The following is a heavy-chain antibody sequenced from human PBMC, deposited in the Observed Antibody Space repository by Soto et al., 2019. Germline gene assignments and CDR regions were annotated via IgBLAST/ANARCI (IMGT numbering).Heavy chain of an antibody. CDR2: INPNSGGT. Sequence: GASVKVSCKASGYTFTGYYMHWVRQAPGQGLEWMGWINPNSGGTNYAQKFQGWVTMTRDTSIGTAYMELSRLRSDDTAVYYCARVHYDSSGSDPLFDYWGQGTLVTVSS. CDR3: ARVHYDSSGSDPLFDY. V-gene: IGHV1-2*04. J-gene: IGHJ4*02. CDR1: GYTFTGYY. D-gene: IGHD3-22*01.